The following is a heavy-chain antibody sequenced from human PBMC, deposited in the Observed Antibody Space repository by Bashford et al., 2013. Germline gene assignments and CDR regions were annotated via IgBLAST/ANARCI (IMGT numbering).Heavy chain of an antibody. Sequence: SETLSLTCIVSGGSIDRSNYYWGWIRQAPGKGLEWIGSIFYSGNTYYNPSLESRVTISIDTSKSQFSLSLKSVTAADTAVFYCAKATLVGIYPGYYFDNWGQGTLVTVSS. D-gene: IGHD1-26*01. CDR2: IFYSGNT. CDR3: AKATLVGIYPGYYFDN. J-gene: IGHJ4*02. CDR1: GGSIDRSNYY. V-gene: IGHV4-39*01.